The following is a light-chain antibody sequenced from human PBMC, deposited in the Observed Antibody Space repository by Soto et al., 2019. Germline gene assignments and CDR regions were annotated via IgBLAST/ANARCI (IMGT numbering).Light chain of an antibody. Sequence: DMHMTQSPSTLSASVGDRVTITCRASQTITAWLAWYQQKPGKAPKLLIYDASSLESGVPSRFSGSGSGTDFTLTISSLQPEDFATYYCQQSYSTPITFGQGTRLEIK. V-gene: IGKV1-39*01. CDR2: DAS. CDR1: QTITAW. CDR3: QQSYSTPIT. J-gene: IGKJ5*01.